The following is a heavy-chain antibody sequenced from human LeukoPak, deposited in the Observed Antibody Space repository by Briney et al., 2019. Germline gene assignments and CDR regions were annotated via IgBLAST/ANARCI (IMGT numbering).Heavy chain of an antibody. CDR3: VRPESAGTKYRFDY. D-gene: IGHD1-1*01. CDR1: GGSFSGYY. CDR2: INHSGST. V-gene: IGHV4-34*01. Sequence: PSETLSLTCAVYGGSFSGYYWSWIRQPPGKGLEWIGEINHSGSTNYNPSLKSRVTISVDTSKNHFSLNLTSVTAADTAVYYCVRPESAGTKYRFDYWGQGALVTVSS. J-gene: IGHJ4*02.